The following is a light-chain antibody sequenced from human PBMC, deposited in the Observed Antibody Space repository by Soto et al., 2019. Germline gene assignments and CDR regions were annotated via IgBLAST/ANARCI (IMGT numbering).Light chain of an antibody. Sequence: QSALTQPPSASGSPGQSVTISCTGTSSDVGGYNYVSWYQQHPGKAPRLMVYEVTKRPSGVPARFSGSKSGNTASLTVSGLQAEDEADYYCSSHAGINNVVFGAGTKLTVL. CDR3: SSHAGINNVV. CDR2: EVT. J-gene: IGLJ3*02. V-gene: IGLV2-8*01. CDR1: SSDVGGYNY.